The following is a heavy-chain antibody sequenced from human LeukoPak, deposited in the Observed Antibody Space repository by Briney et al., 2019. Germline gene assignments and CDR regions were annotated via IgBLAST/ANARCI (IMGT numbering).Heavy chain of an antibody. D-gene: IGHD2-15*01. CDR1: GYTFTSYY. CDR3: ARDRCSGGSCYSTFDY. V-gene: IGHV1-46*01. J-gene: IGHJ4*02. Sequence: ASVKVSCKASGYTFTSYYMHWVRQAPGQGLEWMGIINPSGGSTSYAQKFQGRVTMTRDTSTSTVYMELSSLRSEDTAVYYCARDRCSGGSCYSTFDYWGRGTLVTVSS. CDR2: INPSGGST.